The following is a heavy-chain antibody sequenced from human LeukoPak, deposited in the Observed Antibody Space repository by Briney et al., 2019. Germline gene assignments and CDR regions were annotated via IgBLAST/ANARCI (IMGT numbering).Heavy chain of an antibody. Sequence: SVKVSYKASGGTFSSYAISWVRQAPGQGLEWMGRIIPIFGTANYAQKFQGRVTITTDESTSTAYMELSSLRSEDTAVYYCARDRGTAGAFDIWGQGTMVTVSS. V-gene: IGHV1-69*05. CDR2: IIPIFGTA. CDR3: ARDRGTAGAFDI. D-gene: IGHD6-13*01. CDR1: GGTFSSYA. J-gene: IGHJ3*02.